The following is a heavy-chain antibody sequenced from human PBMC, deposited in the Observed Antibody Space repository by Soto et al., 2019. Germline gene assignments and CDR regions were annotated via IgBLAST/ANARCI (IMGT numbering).Heavy chain of an antibody. V-gene: IGHV1-3*01. D-gene: IGHD4-17*01. CDR2: INAGNGNT. CDR3: AIPTEGGFDY. Sequence: QVQLVQSGAEVQKPGASVKVSCQASGYSFTSYAMHWVRQAHGHRLEWMGWINAGNGNTKYSQKFQGRVTITRDTAAITAYIELSCLRSEDTAVYYFAIPTEGGFDYWGQGTLVTVSS. J-gene: IGHJ4*02. CDR1: GYSFTSYA.